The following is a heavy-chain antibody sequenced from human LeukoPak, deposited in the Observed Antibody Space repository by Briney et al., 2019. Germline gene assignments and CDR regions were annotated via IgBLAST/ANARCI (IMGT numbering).Heavy chain of an antibody. Sequence: PSETLSLTCAVYGGSFSGYYWSWIRQPPGKGLEWIGEINHSGSTNYNPSLKSRVTISVDTSKNQFSLKLSSVTAADTAVYYCARDRYIFAGPDAYYYMDVWGKGTTVTISS. D-gene: IGHD5-18*01. V-gene: IGHV4-34*01. CDR1: GGSFSGYY. CDR3: ARDRYIFAGPDAYYYMDV. CDR2: INHSGST. J-gene: IGHJ6*03.